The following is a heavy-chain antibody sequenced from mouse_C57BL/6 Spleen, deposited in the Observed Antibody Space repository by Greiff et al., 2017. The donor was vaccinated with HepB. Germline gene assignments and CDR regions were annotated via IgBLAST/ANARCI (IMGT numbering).Heavy chain of an antibody. CDR2: ISYDGSN. CDR3: ARVSDYDAAFAY. V-gene: IGHV3-6*01. J-gene: IGHJ3*01. CDR1: GYSITSGYY. Sequence: ESGPGLVKPSQSLSLTCSVTGYSITSGYYWNWIRQFPGNKLEWMGYISYDGSNNYNPSLKNRISITRDTSKNQFFLKLNSVTTEDTATYYCARVSDYDAAFAYWGQGTLVTVSA. D-gene: IGHD2-4*01.